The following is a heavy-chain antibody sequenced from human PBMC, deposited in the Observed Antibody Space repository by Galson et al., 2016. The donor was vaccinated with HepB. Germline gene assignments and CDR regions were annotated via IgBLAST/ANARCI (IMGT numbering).Heavy chain of an antibody. CDR3: ARAYGLAASGGIDV. CDR1: GFSLSTSGMC. Sequence: PALVKPTQTLTLTCTFSGFSLSTSGMCVSWIRQPPGKALEWLALIAWDDDKYYSTSLKTRLTIPKGTSKNQVVLTMTNMDPVDTATYYCARAYGLAASGGIDVWGQGTTVTVSS. D-gene: IGHD4-17*01. V-gene: IGHV2-70*01. CDR2: IAWDDDK. J-gene: IGHJ6*02.